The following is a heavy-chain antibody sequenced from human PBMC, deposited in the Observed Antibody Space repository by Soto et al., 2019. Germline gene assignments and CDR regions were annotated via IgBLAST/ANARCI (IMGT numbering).Heavy chain of an antibody. J-gene: IGHJ4*02. CDR3: GRLEGLATISYYFDY. D-gene: IGHD3-9*01. Sequence: QLQLQESGPGLVKPSETLSLTCTVSGGSVSSSSYYWGWVRQPPGKGLEWIGSVYYSGSTYYNPSLESRATISGDQSKNQFSVMRMSLSAAYTAVYYCGRLEGLATISYYFDYWGQGALVTVSS. V-gene: IGHV4-39*01. CDR2: VYYSGST. CDR1: GGSVSSSSYY.